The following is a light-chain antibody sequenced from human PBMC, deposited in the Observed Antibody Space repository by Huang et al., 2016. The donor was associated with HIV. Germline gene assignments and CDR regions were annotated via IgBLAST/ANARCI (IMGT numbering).Light chain of an antibody. J-gene: IGKJ2*01. CDR3: LQSYSMFRT. CDR2: TAS. V-gene: IGKV1-39*01. CDR1: QNIDIY. Sequence: EIQMTQSPSSLSASVGDTVTITCRASQNIDIYLYWYQQRPGKAPKLLIYTASSLQTGVSSRFSGSGSGTDFTLIIDSLQPEDFATYYCLQSYSMFRTFGQGTKLDFK.